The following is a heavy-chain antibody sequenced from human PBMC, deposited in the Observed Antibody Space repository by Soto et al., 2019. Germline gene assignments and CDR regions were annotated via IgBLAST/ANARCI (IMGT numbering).Heavy chain of an antibody. Sequence: TLSLTCTVSGGAIGHYYWTWIRQPPGKALEWLARIDWDDDKYYSTSLKTRLTIPKDTSKNQVVLTMTNMDPVDTATYYCAQTTTVTTGNFDYWGQGTLVTVSS. CDR2: IDWDDDK. CDR3: AQTTTVTTGNFDY. V-gene: IGHV2-70*11. CDR1: GGAIGHYYW. J-gene: IGHJ4*02. D-gene: IGHD4-17*01.